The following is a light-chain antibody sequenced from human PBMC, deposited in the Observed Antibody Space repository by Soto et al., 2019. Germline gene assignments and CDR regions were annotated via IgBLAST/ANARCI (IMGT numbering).Light chain of an antibody. CDR2: GAS. V-gene: IGKV3-20*01. CDR1: EIINSGY. Sequence: ENLLTQSPDTLSLSAGERATLFCRASEIINSGYLAWYQQKPGRAPRLLIYGASKRATGIPDRFSGSESGTDFTLTISSLQPDDFATYYCQQTYSSPPYTFGQGTKVEI. J-gene: IGKJ2*01. CDR3: QQTYSSPPYT.